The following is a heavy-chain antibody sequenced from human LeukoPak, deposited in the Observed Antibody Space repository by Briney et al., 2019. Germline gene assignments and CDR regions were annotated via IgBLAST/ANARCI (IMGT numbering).Heavy chain of an antibody. CDR2: IYYSGNT. D-gene: IGHD6-19*01. J-gene: IGHJ4*02. V-gene: IGHV4-39*01. CDR1: GGSISSSSYY. CDR3: ARQAVAGNGFDC. Sequence: PSETLSLTCTVSGGSISSSSYYWGWIRQPPGKGLEWIGTIYYSGNTYYNPSLKSRVSISVDTSKNQFSLKLSSVTAADTAVYYCARQAVAGNGFDCWGQGTLVTASS.